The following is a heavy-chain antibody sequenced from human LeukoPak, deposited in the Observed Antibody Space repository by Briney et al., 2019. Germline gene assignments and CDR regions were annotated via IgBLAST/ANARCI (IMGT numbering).Heavy chain of an antibody. CDR2: ISSRSSYI. Sequence: GGSLRLSCAASAFPFFSYSMNWVRQAPGKGLQWVSSISSRSSYIYYADSVKSRFTIFRDNAKNSLYLQMKSLRADDAAVYYCARRVVADYGGQGTLVSVSS. CDR3: ARRVVADY. CDR1: AFPFFSYS. V-gene: IGHV3-21*01. J-gene: IGHJ4*02. D-gene: IGHD2-15*01.